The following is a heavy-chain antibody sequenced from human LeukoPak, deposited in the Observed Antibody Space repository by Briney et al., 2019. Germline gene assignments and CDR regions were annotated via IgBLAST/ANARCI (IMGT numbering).Heavy chain of an antibody. J-gene: IGHJ6*03. CDR3: ARDFGTTVTNYYYYYYMDV. CDR1: GGTFSSYA. V-gene: IGHV1-69*01. D-gene: IGHD4-17*01. CDR2: IIPIFGTA. Sequence: KVSCKASGGTFSSYAISWVRQAPGQGLEWMGGIIPIFGTANYEQKFQGRVTITADESTSTAYMELSSLRSEDTAVYHCARDFGTTVTNYYYYYYMDVWGKGTTVTVSS.